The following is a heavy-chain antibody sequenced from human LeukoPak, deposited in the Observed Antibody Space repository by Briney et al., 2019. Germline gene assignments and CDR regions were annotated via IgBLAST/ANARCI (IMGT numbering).Heavy chain of an antibody. CDR1: GGSISNYY. CDR3: GRGELPAAVDC. J-gene: IGHJ4*02. CDR2: INSDGSNT. Sequence: ETLSLTCSVSGGSISNYYMHWVRQAPGKGLVWVSHINSDGSNTNYADSVKGRFTISRDNAKNTLYLQMNSLRVEDTAVYYCGRGELPAAVDCWGQGTLVTVSS. V-gene: IGHV3-74*01. D-gene: IGHD2-2*01.